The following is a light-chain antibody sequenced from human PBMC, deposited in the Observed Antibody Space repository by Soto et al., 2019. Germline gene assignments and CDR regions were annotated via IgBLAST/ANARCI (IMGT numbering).Light chain of an antibody. CDR1: SSDVGGYDF. CDR3: CSYAGDLAL. Sequence: QSALTQPRSVSGSPGQSVTISCTGTSSDVGGYDFVSWYQQHPGKAPKLMISDVSKRPSGGPYRFSGSKSGNTASLTISGLQAEDEADYYCCSYAGDLALFGGGTKVTVL. J-gene: IGLJ2*01. V-gene: IGLV2-11*01. CDR2: DVS.